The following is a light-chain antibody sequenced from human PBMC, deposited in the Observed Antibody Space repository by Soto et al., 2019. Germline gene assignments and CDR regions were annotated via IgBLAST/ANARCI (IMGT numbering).Light chain of an antibody. J-gene: IGLJ1*01. CDR1: SSDVGASNY. CDR2: EVS. Sequence: QSVLTQPPSASGSPGQSVTISCTGTSSDVGASNYVSWYQQHSDKALKLMIYEVSKRPSGVPDRFSGSKSGNTASLTVSGLQAEDEADYYCSSYAGDNSFAFGSGTKVTVL. CDR3: SSYAGDNSFA. V-gene: IGLV2-8*01.